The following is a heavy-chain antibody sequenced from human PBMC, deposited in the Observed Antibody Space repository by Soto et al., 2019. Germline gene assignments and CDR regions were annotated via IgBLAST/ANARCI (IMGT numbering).Heavy chain of an antibody. CDR2: IYYSGST. CDR3: RTIIAEPDDY. Sequence: QLQLQESGPGLVKPSETLSLTCTVSGGSISSSSYYWRWIRQPPGKGLEWIGSIYYSGSTYYNPSLKSRVTITVDTSKNQFTLKLSSVTAAETAVYYCRTIIAEPDDYWGQGILVTVSS. D-gene: IGHD6-13*01. J-gene: IGHJ4*02. V-gene: IGHV4-39*01. CDR1: GGSISSSSYY.